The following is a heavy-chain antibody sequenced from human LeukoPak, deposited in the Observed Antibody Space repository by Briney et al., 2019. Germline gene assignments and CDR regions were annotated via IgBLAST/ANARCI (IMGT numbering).Heavy chain of an antibody. J-gene: IGHJ4*02. Sequence: GGSLRLSCAASGFTFDDYGVSWVRQSPGKGLEWVSGINWNAASTGYPDTVKVRFTISRDNAKNSLYLQMNSLRAEDTALYHCGRAGGGLEVGSFEYWGQGGLVTVSS. V-gene: IGHV3-20*01. CDR1: GFTFDDYG. D-gene: IGHD1-1*01. CDR2: INWNAAST. CDR3: GRAGGGLEVGSFEY.